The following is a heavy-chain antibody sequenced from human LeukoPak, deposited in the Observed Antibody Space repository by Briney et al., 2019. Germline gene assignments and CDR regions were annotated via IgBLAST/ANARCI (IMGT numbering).Heavy chain of an antibody. Sequence: SETLSLTCTVSGGSIRSGGYYWSWIRQHPGKGLEWIGYIYYSGSTYYNPSLKSRVTISVDTSKNQFSLKLSSVTAADTAVYYCARAPRITIFGVDLPDAFDIWGQGTMVTVSS. CDR1: GGSIRSGGYY. V-gene: IGHV4-31*03. J-gene: IGHJ3*02. D-gene: IGHD3-3*01. CDR2: IYYSGST. CDR3: ARAPRITIFGVDLPDAFDI.